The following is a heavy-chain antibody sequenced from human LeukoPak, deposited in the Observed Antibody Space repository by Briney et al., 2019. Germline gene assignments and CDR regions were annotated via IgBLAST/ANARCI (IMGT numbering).Heavy chain of an antibody. V-gene: IGHV4-34*01. D-gene: IGHD5-24*01. CDR3: ARLEYGYSADY. CDR1: GGSSSDYY. CDR2: ISHVGIT. J-gene: IGHJ4*02. Sequence: PSETLSLSCTVYGGSSSDYYWTWIRQPPGKGLEWIGEISHVGITNYSPSVQSRIKISIDPSNNQVSLKLTSLTAADTALYYCARLEYGYSADYWSQGTLVAVSS.